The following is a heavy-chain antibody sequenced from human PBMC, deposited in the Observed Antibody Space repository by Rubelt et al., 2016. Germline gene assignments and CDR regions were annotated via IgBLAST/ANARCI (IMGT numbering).Heavy chain of an antibody. D-gene: IGHD3-16*02. V-gene: IGHV4-59*08. CDR3: ARQMSTFGGIIVPYDY. Sequence: QVQLQESGPGLVKPSETLSLTCTVSGAPIGGYYWTWIRQPPGKGLEWIGYVFYGGSTKYNSSLKSRVTISVVTSKNQFSLGLTSGTAAETAIYYCARQMSTFGGIIVPYDYWGQGILVTVSS. CDR1: GAPIGGYY. J-gene: IGHJ4*02. CDR2: VFYGGST.